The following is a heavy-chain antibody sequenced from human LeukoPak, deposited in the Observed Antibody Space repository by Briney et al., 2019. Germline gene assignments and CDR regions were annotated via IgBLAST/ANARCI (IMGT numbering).Heavy chain of an antibody. Sequence: GGSLRLSCAASGFTFSSYAMYWVRRTPGKGLESVSVISGNGVSTHYATSVRGRFSISRDNSKNTLYLQMGSLRAEDMAVYYCARDASDIVVVPAAVGPFDLWGQGTLVTVSS. D-gene: IGHD2-2*01. CDR2: ISGNGVST. V-gene: IGHV3-64*01. J-gene: IGHJ4*02. CDR3: ARDASDIVVVPAAVGPFDL. CDR1: GFTFSSYA.